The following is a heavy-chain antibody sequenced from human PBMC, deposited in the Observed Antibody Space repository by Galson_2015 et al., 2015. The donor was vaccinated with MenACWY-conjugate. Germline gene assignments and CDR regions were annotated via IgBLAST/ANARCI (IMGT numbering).Heavy chain of an antibody. J-gene: IGHJ3*02. CDR3: ARRRPRDIGGGFDI. Sequence: LSLPFPVSVSSLLRPAFSFFFFLQPPGKGLEWIGNIHYSGGTYHNPSLKSRITASVDTSKNQFSLNLASVTAADTALYYCARRRPRDIGGGFDIWGQGTLVTVSS. D-gene: IGHD2-15*01. CDR1: VSSLLRPAFS. CDR2: IHYSGGT. V-gene: IGHV4-39*01.